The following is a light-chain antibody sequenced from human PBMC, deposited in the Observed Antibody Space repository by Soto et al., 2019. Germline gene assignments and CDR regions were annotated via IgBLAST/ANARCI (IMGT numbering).Light chain of an antibody. V-gene: IGKV3-20*01. CDR3: QQYAESPLT. Sequence: ETVLTQSPGTVSLSPGESATLSCRASQSIGKSDLAWFQHKPGQAPRLLIYGASTRATGIPDRFRGSGSGTDFTLTVSRLESEDFAVYYCQQYAESPLTFGGGTKVEIQ. J-gene: IGKJ4*02. CDR1: QSIGKSD. CDR2: GAS.